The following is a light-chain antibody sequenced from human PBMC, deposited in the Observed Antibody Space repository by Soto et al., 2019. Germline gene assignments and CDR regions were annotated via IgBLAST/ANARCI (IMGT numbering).Light chain of an antibody. CDR2: YDT. V-gene: IGLV3-21*04. J-gene: IGLJ2*01. CDR3: QVWDGSSDHVV. CDR1: NIGSKS. Sequence: SYELTQPPSVSVAPGKTARITCGGNNIGSKSVHWYQQKPGQAPVLVIYYDTDRPSGIPERFSGSNSGNTATLTISRVEAGDEADYYYQVWDGSSDHVVFGGGTKVTVL.